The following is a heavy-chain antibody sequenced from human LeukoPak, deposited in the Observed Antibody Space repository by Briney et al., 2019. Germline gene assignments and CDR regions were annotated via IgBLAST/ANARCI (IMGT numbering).Heavy chain of an antibody. D-gene: IGHD3-22*01. CDR2: IIPIFGTA. J-gene: IGHJ4*02. Sequence: SVKVSCKASGGTFSSYAISWVRQAPGQGLEWMGGIIPIFGTANYAQKFQGGVTITADESTSTAYMELSSLRSEDTAVYYCARDPRLGSSGYHFDYWGQGTLVTVSS. CDR1: GGTFSSYA. CDR3: ARDPRLGSSGYHFDY. V-gene: IGHV1-69*13.